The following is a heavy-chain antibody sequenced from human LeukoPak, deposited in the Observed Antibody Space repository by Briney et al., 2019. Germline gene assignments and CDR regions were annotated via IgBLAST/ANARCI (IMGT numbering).Heavy chain of an antibody. V-gene: IGHV5-51*01. CDR3: ARFFIGNYLKYFDS. Sequence: GESLKISCKCSGYSFTNYWIGWGRQMPGKGLEWMGIICPGDSDTRYSPSFQGQVTISADKSISTAYLQWSSLKASDTAMYYCARFFIGNYLKYFDSWGQGTLVTVSS. J-gene: IGHJ4*02. CDR2: ICPGDSDT. D-gene: IGHD1-7*01. CDR1: GYSFTNYW.